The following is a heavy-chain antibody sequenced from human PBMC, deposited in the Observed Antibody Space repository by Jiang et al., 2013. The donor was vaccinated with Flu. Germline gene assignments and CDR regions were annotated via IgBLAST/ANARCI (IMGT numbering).Heavy chain of an antibody. D-gene: IGHD4-17*01. Sequence: RLSCAASGFTFSSYSMNWVRQAPGKGLEWVSSISSSSSYIYYADSVKGRFTISRDNAKNSLYLQMNSLRAEDTAVYYCARSHSYDYGDRGYYYYGMDVWGQGTTVTVSS. CDR2: ISSSSSYI. CDR1: GFTFSSYS. J-gene: IGHJ6*02. V-gene: IGHV3-21*01. CDR3: ARSHSYDYGDRGYYYYGMDV.